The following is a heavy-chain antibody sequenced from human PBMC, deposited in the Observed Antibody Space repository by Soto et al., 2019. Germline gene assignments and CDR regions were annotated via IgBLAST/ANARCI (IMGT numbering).Heavy chain of an antibody. CDR2: FSSSADST. J-gene: IGHJ4*02. V-gene: IGHV3-23*01. Sequence: GSLRLSCAASGFTFSNYAMSWVRQAPGKGLEWVSAFSSSADSTYYADSVKGRFTISRDNSKKTLYLQMNSLRDEDTAVYYCARDAGELPVVTVGVFVYWGQGTLVTVSS. D-gene: IGHD2-21*02. CDR1: GFTFSNYA. CDR3: ARDAGELPVVTVGVFVY.